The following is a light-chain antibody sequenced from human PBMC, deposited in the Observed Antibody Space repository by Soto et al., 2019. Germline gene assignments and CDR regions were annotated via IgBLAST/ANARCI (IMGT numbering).Light chain of an antibody. CDR2: AAS. CDR1: QGISTY. J-gene: IGKJ4*01. Sequence: DIQLTQSPSFLSASVGDRVTITCRASQGISTYLAWYQKKPGKAPKLLIYAASTLQSGVPSRFSGSGSGTEFTLTISSLQPEDFATYYCLQPGGFGGGTKVEIK. CDR3: LQPGG. V-gene: IGKV1-9*01.